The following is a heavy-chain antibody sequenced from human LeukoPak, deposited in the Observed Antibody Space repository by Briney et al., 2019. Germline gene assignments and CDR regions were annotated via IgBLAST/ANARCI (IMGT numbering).Heavy chain of an antibody. Sequence: GGSLRLSCAASGFTFSSYGMHWVRQAPGKGLEWVAVISYDGSNKYYADSVKGRFTISRDNAKNSLYLQMNSLRAEDTAVYYCARRPGGRYYFDYWGQGTLVTVSS. CDR2: ISYDGSNK. D-gene: IGHD4-17*01. CDR3: ARRPGGRYYFDY. V-gene: IGHV3-30*03. CDR1: GFTFSSYG. J-gene: IGHJ4*02.